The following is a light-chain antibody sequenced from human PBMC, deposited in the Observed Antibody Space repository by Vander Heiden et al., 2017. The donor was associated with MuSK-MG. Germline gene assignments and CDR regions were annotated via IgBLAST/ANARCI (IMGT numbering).Light chain of an antibody. V-gene: IGLV1-40*01. Sequence: QSVLTQPPSVSGAPGQRVTISCTGSSSNIGAGYDLHWYQQLPGTAPKLLIYGNSNRPSGVPERFSGSKSGTSASLAITGLQAEDEADYYCQSYDSSLSGYVFGTGTKVTVL. CDR1: SSNIGAGYD. CDR2: GNS. J-gene: IGLJ1*01. CDR3: QSYDSSLSGYV.